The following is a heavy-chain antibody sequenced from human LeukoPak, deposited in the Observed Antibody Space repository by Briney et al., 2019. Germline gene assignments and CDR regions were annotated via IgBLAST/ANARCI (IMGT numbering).Heavy chain of an antibody. Sequence: GGSLRLSCAASGFTFSSYAMNWVRQAPGRGLEWVSSISGSGYTTHYADSVQGRFTISRDNSNNTLYLQMNSLRAEDTAVYYCAKAQGSSSWYYFDYWGQGTLVTVSS. V-gene: IGHV3-23*01. CDR1: GFTFSSYA. CDR3: AKAQGSSSWYYFDY. D-gene: IGHD6-13*01. CDR2: ISGSGYTT. J-gene: IGHJ4*02.